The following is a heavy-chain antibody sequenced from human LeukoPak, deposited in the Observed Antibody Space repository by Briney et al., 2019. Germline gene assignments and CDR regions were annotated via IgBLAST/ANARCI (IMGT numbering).Heavy chain of an antibody. D-gene: IGHD6-19*01. CDR1: GGTFSSYA. V-gene: IGHV1-69*04. CDR2: IIPILRIA. J-gene: IGHJ5*02. CDR3: ARGDRSGWYQNWFDP. Sequence: ASVKVSCKASGGTFSSYAISWVRQAPGQGLEWMGRIIPILRIANYAQKFQGRVTITADKSTSTAYMELSSLRSEDTAVYYCARGDRSGWYQNWFDPWGQGTLVTVSS.